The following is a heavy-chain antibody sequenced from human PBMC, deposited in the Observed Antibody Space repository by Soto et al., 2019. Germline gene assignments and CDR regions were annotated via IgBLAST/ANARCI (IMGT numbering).Heavy chain of an antibody. CDR1: GVSISSSSYY. CDR3: AREHRWEISGYSFYDS. Sequence: SETLSLTCTVSGVSISSSSYYWGWIRQPPGKGLEWIGSIYYSGSTYYNPSLKSRVTISVDTSKNQFSLKLNSVTAADTAVYYCAREHRWEISGYSFYDSWGQGTLVTVS. V-gene: IGHV4-39*07. J-gene: IGHJ4*02. CDR2: IYYSGST. D-gene: IGHD5-12*01.